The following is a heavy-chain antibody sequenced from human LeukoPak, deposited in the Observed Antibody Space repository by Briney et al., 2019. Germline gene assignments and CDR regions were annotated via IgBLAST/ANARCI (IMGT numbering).Heavy chain of an antibody. J-gene: IGHJ6*02. V-gene: IGHV4-34*01. D-gene: IGHD2-2*01. CDR1: GGSFSGYF. Sequence: SETLSLTCAVYGGSFSGYFWIWIRQPPGKGPEWIGEINHSGSTNYNPSLKSRVTISVDTSKNQFSLHLSSVTAADTAVYYCARGSTTFNYYYYGMDVWGQGTSVTVSS. CDR3: ARGSTTFNYYYYGMDV. CDR2: INHSGST.